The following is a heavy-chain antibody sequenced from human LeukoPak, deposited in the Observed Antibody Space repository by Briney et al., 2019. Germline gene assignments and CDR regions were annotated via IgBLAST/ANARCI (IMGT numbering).Heavy chain of an antibody. J-gene: IGHJ4*02. D-gene: IGHD3-10*01. Sequence: PSETLSLTCIVSSDSISGYYWSWIRQSPGKGLEWIGYIYYSGSTNYNPSLKSRVTISVDTSKNQFSLKLSSVTAADTAVYYCARKGFGELLTYFDYWGQGTLVTVSS. V-gene: IGHV4-59*08. CDR1: SDSISGYY. CDR3: ARKGFGELLTYFDY. CDR2: IYYSGST.